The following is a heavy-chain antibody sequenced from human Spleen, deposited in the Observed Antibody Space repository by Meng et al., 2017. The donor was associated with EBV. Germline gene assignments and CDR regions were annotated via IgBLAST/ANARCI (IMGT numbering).Heavy chain of an antibody. CDR1: GGTFRSDA. CDR3: ASESGRGFTPDY. J-gene: IGHJ4*02. CDR2: LIPKSDAP. D-gene: IGHD3-10*01. V-gene: IGHV1-69*01. Sequence: VSLGHAGAGGKKPGSSEKVACNASGGTFRSDAVSWVRQAPGQGLEWLGGLIPKSDAPYYAQKFQGRVTITADESTSTHYMDLRGLKSEDTAVYYCASESGRGFTPDYWGQGTLVTVSS.